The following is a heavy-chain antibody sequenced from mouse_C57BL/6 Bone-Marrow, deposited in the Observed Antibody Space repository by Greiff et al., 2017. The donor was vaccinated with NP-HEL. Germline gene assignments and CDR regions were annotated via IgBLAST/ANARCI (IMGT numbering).Heavy chain of an antibody. CDR1: GYTFTSYW. J-gene: IGHJ3*01. CDR2: IYPNSGST. V-gene: IGHV1-64*01. D-gene: IGHD2-2*01. CDR3: ARSCGYPLAY. Sequence: QVQLQQPGAELVKPGASVKLSCKASGYTFTSYWMHWVKQRPGQGLEWIGMIYPNSGSTNYNEKFKSKATLTVEKSSSTAYMRLSSLTSEDSAVYYCARSCGYPLAYWGQGTLVTVSA.